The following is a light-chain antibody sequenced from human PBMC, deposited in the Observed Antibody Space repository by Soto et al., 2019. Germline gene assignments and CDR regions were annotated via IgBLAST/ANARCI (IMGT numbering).Light chain of an antibody. J-gene: IGLJ2*01. CDR3: QSYDSILSASV. CDR1: SSNIGAGYD. CDR2: GNI. Sequence: QAVVTQPPSVSGAPGQRVTISCAGSSSNIGAGYDVHWYQQLPGTAPKLLIYGNIRRPSGVPDRFSGSKSGTSASLAITGLQAEDEADYCCQSYDSILSASVFGGGTKLTVL. V-gene: IGLV1-40*01.